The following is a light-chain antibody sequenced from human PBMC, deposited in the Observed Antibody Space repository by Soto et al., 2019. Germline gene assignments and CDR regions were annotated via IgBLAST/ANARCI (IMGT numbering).Light chain of an antibody. Sequence: QSAMTQPPAGSGTTGQTVTISCTGTSTDFVSYNRVSWYQQPPGTAPKLIIYEASNRPSGVPDRFSGSKSGNTASLTISGLQAADEADYCCSLYTSENTYVFGTGTKVTVL. V-gene: IGLV2-18*01. J-gene: IGLJ1*01. CDR1: STDFVSYNR. CDR2: EAS. CDR3: SLYTSENTYV.